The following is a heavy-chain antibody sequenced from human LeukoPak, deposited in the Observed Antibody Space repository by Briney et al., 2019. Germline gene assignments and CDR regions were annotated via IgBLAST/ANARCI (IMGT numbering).Heavy chain of an antibody. D-gene: IGHD3-22*01. V-gene: IGHV1-2*02. J-gene: IGHJ5*02. CDR2: INPNSGGT. CDR1: GYTFTGYY. Sequence: ASVKVSCKASGYTFTGYYMHWVRQAPGQGLEWMGWINPNSGGTNYAQKFQGRVTMTRGTSISTAYMELSRLRSDDTAVYYCARNLYYYDSRGNWFDPWGQGTLVTVSS. CDR3: ARNLYYYDSRGNWFDP.